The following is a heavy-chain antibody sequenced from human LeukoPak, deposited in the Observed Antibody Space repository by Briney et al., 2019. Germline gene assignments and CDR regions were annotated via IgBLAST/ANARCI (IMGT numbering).Heavy chain of an antibody. V-gene: IGHV3-21*01. Sequence: GGSLRLSCAASGFTFSSYSMNWVRQAPGKGLEWVSSISSSSSYIYYADSVKGRFTISRDNAKNSLYLQMNSLRAEDTAVYYCARDRFGMAVAYFDYWGQGTLVTVSS. CDR1: GFTFSSYS. J-gene: IGHJ4*02. D-gene: IGHD6-19*01. CDR3: ARDRFGMAVAYFDY. CDR2: ISSSSSYI.